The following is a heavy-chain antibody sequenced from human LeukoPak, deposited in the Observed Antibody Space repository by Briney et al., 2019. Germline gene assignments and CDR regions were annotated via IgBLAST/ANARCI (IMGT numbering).Heavy chain of an antibody. CDR1: GGTFSSYA. CDR3: ARSTMGRNWFDP. V-gene: IGHV1-69*04. D-gene: IGHD3-10*01. J-gene: IGHJ5*02. CDR2: IIPILGIA. Sequence: SVKVSCKASGGTFSSYAISWVRQAPGQGLEWMGRIIPILGIANYAQKFQGRVTITADKSTSTAYMELSSLRSEDTAVYYCARSTMGRNWFDPWGQGTLVTVSS.